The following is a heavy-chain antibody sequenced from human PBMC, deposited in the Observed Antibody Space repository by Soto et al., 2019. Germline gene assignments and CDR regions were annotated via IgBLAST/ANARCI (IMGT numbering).Heavy chain of an antibody. J-gene: IGHJ6*02. CDR2: INPGGGSA. D-gene: IGHD3-9*01. CDR3: ARDTSDWSLNGLDV. V-gene: IGHV1-46*01. CDR1: GSAITRYY. Sequence: QVDLVQSGAEVKKPGASVTISCKASGSAITRYYIHWVRQAPGRGLEWMGIINPGGGSASYAQKFQDRVTIDKDTSTGTVYMDLRSLRTEDTAVYYCARDTSDWSLNGLDVWGQGTTVNVSS.